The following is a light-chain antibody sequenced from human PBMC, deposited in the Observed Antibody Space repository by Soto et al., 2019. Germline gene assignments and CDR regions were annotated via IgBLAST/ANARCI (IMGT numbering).Light chain of an antibody. J-gene: IGLJ1*01. CDR2: EVN. CDR1: SSDFGNYNL. V-gene: IGLV2-23*02. CDR3: CSFTSSNTQV. Sequence: QSALTQPASVSGSPGQSITISCTGTSSDFGNYNLVSWYQQHPGKVPKLILFEVNKRPSGVSGRFSGSKSGNTASLTISGLQAEDEADYYCCSFTSSNTQVFGTGTKVTV.